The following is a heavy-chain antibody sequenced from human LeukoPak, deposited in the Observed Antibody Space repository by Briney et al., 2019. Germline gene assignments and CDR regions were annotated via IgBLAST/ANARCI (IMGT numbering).Heavy chain of an antibody. Sequence: PSETLSLTCTVSGGSISSYYWSWIRQPPGKGLEWIGYIYYSGSTNYNPSLKSRVTISVDTSKNQFSLKLSSVTAADTAVYYCARQSIAAAGLYYYYGMDVWGQGTTVTVSS. J-gene: IGHJ6*02. CDR2: IYYSGST. V-gene: IGHV4-59*08. D-gene: IGHD6-13*01. CDR3: ARQSIAAAGLYYYYGMDV. CDR1: GGSISSYY.